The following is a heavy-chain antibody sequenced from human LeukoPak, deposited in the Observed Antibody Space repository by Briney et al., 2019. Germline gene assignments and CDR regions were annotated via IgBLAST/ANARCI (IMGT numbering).Heavy chain of an antibody. CDR3: ARDALTVAALGYFDS. J-gene: IGHJ4*02. Sequence: GASVKVSCKASGYPFISYFIHWVRQAPGQGLEWMGLINPSSGDTNYAQQFQGRVTETTDTSTSTIYMELSSLRSDDTGVYYCARDALTVAALGYFDSWGQGTLVTVSS. D-gene: IGHD6-13*01. V-gene: IGHV1-46*01. CDR1: GYPFISYF. CDR2: INPSSGDT.